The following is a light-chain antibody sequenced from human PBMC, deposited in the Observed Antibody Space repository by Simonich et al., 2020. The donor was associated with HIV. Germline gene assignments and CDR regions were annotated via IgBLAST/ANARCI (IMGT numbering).Light chain of an antibody. V-gene: IGKV3-11*01. Sequence: EIVLTQSPATLSLSPGERATLSCRASQSVSSYLAWYQQKPGQAPRLLIYEAANRATGIPARFSGSGSGTDFTLTISSLEPEDFAVYYCQQRSNYPITFGQGTRLEIK. CDR3: QQRSNYPIT. J-gene: IGKJ5*01. CDR1: QSVSSY. CDR2: EAA.